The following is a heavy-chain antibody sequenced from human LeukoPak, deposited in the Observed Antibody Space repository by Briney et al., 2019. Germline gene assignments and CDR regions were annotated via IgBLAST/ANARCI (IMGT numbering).Heavy chain of an antibody. CDR3: ARESPLGYCGSTSCYMPGAFDI. V-gene: IGHV4-59*01. Sequence: SETLSLTCTVSGGSISSYYWSWIRQPPGKGLEWIGYIYYSGSTNYNPSLKSRVTISVDTSKNQFSLKLSSVTAADTAVYYCARESPLGYCGSTSCYMPGAFDIWGQGTMVTVSS. CDR1: GGSISSYY. D-gene: IGHD2-2*02. J-gene: IGHJ3*02. CDR2: IYYSGST.